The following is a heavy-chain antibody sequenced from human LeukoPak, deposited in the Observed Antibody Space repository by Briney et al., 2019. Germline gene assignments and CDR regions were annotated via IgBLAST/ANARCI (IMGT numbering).Heavy chain of an antibody. CDR1: GFSLSTSGMC. Sequence: SGPALVKPTQTLTLTCTFSGFSLSTSGMCVSWIRQPPGKALEWLARIDWDDDKYYSTSLKTRLTISKDTSKNQVVLTMTNMDPVDTATYYCARIQGVGATRDAFDIWGQGTMVTVSS. J-gene: IGHJ3*02. CDR3: ARIQGVGATRDAFDI. D-gene: IGHD1-26*01. V-gene: IGHV2-70*11. CDR2: IDWDDDK.